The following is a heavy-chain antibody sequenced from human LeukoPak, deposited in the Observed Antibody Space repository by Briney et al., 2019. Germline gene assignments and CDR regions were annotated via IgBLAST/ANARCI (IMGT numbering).Heavy chain of an antibody. J-gene: IGHJ4*02. Sequence: SETLSLTCTVSGGSISSNNYYWGWIRQPPGKGLEWIGSIYYGGYTYYNPSLKSRVTISVDTSKNQFSLKLSSVTAADTAIYYCQSRFLEWLLDYWGQGTLVAVSS. V-gene: IGHV4-39*01. CDR3: QSRFLEWLLDY. CDR2: IYYGGYT. D-gene: IGHD3-3*01. CDR1: GGSISSNNYY.